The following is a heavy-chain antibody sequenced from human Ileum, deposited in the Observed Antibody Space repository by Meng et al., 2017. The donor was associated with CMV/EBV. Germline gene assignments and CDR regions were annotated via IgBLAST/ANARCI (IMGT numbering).Heavy chain of an antibody. D-gene: IGHD5-24*01. Sequence: QVQLVESGGDLVKPGGSLRLACAASGFPFGAYYMTWVRQAPGKGLEWVSYITGSGDIIYYADSVKGRFTISRDNAKNALYLQMNGLRDEDTAVYYCARGDGYNYWGYWGQGTLVTVSS. CDR3: ARGDGYNYWGY. J-gene: IGHJ4*02. CDR2: ITGSGDII. V-gene: IGHV3-11*01. CDR1: GFPFGAYY.